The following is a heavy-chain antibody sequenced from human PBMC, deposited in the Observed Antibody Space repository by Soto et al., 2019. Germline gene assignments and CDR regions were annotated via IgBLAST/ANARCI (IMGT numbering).Heavy chain of an antibody. Sequence: GASVKVSCKTFGGTFSRYAISWVRLAPGQGLEWMGGIIFFFGSVNYAQKFQGRVTITADESTDTAYMELSGLRSEDTAVYYCARDSPRSPGGGNTFDIWGQGTLVPV. V-gene: IGHV1-69*13. J-gene: IGHJ3*02. CDR3: ARDSPRSPGGGNTFDI. CDR1: GGTFSRYA. D-gene: IGHD3-16*01. CDR2: IIFFFGSV.